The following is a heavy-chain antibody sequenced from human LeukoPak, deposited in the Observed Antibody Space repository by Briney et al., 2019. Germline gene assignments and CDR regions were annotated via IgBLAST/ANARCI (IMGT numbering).Heavy chain of an antibody. D-gene: IGHD3-9*01. Sequence: GGSLRLSCAASGFTFSSYAMSWVRQAPGKGLEGVSAISGSGGSTYYADSVKGRFTISRDNSKNTLYLQMNSLRAEDTAVYYCAKDGNILTGYSSWGQGTLVTVSS. CDR3: AKDGNILTGYSS. CDR2: ISGSGGST. J-gene: IGHJ5*02. V-gene: IGHV3-23*01. CDR1: GFTFSSYA.